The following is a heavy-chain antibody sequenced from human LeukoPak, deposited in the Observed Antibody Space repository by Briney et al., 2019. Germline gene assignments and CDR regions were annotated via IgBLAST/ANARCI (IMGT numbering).Heavy chain of an antibody. D-gene: IGHD2-2*01. Sequence: TGGSLRLSCAASGFTFSSYGMHWVRQAPGKGLEWVAVISYDGSNKYYADSVKGRFTISRDNSKNTLYLQMNSLGAEDTAVYYCAKAGVVVPADWGQGTLVTVSS. CDR1: GFTFSSYG. CDR2: ISYDGSNK. V-gene: IGHV3-30*18. J-gene: IGHJ4*02. CDR3: AKAGVVVPAD.